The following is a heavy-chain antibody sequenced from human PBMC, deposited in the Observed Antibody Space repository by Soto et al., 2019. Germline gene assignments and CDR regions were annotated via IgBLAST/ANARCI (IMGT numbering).Heavy chain of an antibody. CDR2: IKQDGSEK. D-gene: IGHD6-19*01. J-gene: IGHJ4*02. Sequence: GGSLRLSCAASGFTFSSYWMSWVRQAPGKGLEWVANIKQDGSEKYYVGSVKGRFTVSRDNAMNYLYLQMNSMRAEDTAGYYGARVRAGTVYFDYWGQGTLVTVSS. V-gene: IGHV3-7*05. CDR1: GFTFSSYW. CDR3: ARVRAGTVYFDY.